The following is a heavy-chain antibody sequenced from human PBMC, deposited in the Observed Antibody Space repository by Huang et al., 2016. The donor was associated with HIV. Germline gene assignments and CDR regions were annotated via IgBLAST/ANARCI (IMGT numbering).Heavy chain of an antibody. CDR2: ISYDGSNE. Sequence: HWVRQAPGKGLEWVTIISYDGSNEYYSDSMKGRFTVSRDNSKNTLYLQMNNLRTEDKAVYYCAKGGRLWIGSDLDNWGQGTLVTVSS. CDR3: AKGGRLWIGSDLDN. J-gene: IGHJ4*02. V-gene: IGHV3-30*18. D-gene: IGHD3-10*01.